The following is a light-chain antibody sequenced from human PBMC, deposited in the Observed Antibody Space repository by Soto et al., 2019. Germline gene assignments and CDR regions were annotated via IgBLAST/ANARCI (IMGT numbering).Light chain of an antibody. J-gene: IGLJ3*02. CDR2: EVS. Sequence: QSALTQPASVSGSPGQSITISCTGTSNDIGSNNYVSWFQQRPGKAPTLIIYEVSNRPSGVSTHFSGSKSGNTASLTISGLLPEDEAEYYCSSYTTTTRLFGAGTKLTVL. CDR3: SSYTTTTRL. V-gene: IGLV2-14*01. CDR1: SNDIGSNNY.